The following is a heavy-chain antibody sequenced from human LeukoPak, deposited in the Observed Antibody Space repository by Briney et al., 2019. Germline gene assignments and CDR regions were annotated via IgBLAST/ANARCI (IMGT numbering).Heavy chain of an antibody. D-gene: IGHD5-12*01. CDR2: INSDGSST. J-gene: IGHJ6*02. Sequence: GGSLRLSCAASGFTFSSYWMHWVRQAPGKGLVWVSRINSDGSSTSYADSVKGRFTISRDNAKNTLYLQMNSLRVEDTAVYYCARAGQWLRIYGMDVWGQGTTVTVSS. CDR1: GFTFSSYW. CDR3: ARAGQWLRIYGMDV. V-gene: IGHV3-74*01.